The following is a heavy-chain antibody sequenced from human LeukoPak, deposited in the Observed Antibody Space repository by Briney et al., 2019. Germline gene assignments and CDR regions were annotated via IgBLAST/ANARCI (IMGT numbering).Heavy chain of an antibody. CDR3: ARLLLSEWVSGYFDY. CDR1: GYTFTSYG. Sequence: ASVKVSCKASGYTFTSYGISWVRQAPGQGLEWMGWISAYNGNTNYARKLQGRVTMTTDTSTSTAYMELRSLRSDDTAVYYCARLLLSEWVSGYFDYWGQGTLVTVSS. D-gene: IGHD3-3*01. J-gene: IGHJ4*02. CDR2: ISAYNGNT. V-gene: IGHV1-18*01.